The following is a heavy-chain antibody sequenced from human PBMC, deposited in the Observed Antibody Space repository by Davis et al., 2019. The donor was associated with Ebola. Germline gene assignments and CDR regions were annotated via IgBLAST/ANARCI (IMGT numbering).Heavy chain of an antibody. D-gene: IGHD6-19*01. J-gene: IGHJ4*02. CDR2: ITAYNGDT. Sequence: ASVKVSCKASGYTFTAYSITWVRQAPGQGLEWMGWITAYNGDTNYAQKLQGRVTMTTDTYTSTAYMELRNLRSDDTAVYYCARVFVSGGWSMDYWGQGTLVTVSS. V-gene: IGHV1-18*01. CDR3: ARVFVSGGWSMDY. CDR1: GYTFTAYS.